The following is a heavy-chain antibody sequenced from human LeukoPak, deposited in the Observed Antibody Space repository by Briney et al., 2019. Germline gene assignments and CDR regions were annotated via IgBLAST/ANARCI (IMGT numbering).Heavy chain of an antibody. J-gene: IGHJ6*02. V-gene: IGHV3-74*01. CDR1: GFTFSSYW. CDR2: INGDGSNT. Sequence: GGSLRLSCAASGFTFSSYWMHWVRQAPGKGLVWVSRINGDGSNTNYADSVKGRFTISRDNAKNTLYLQMNSLRAEDTAVYYCAKSYSTGSNYYYSGMDVWGQGTTVTVAS. CDR3: AKSYSTGSNYYYSGMDV. D-gene: IGHD1-14*01.